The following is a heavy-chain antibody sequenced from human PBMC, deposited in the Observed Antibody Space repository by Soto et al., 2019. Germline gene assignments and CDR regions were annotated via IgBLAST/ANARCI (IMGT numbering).Heavy chain of an antibody. D-gene: IGHD3-22*01. CDR1: GFTFSSYA. CDR2: ISGSGGST. CDR3: AKVTTPYYYDSNGYYYDY. J-gene: IGHJ4*02. Sequence: EVQLLESGGGLVQPGGSLRLSCAASGFTFSSYAMSWVRQAPGKGLEWVSAISGSGGSTYYADSVKGRFTISRDNSKNTLYLQMISLRAEDTAVYYCAKVTTPYYYDSNGYYYDYWGQGTLVTVSS. V-gene: IGHV3-23*01.